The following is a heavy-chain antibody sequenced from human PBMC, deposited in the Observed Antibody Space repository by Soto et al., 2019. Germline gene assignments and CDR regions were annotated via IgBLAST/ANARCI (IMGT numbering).Heavy chain of an antibody. CDR3: ARWAAGFGY. J-gene: IGHJ4*02. D-gene: IGHD6-13*01. Sequence: QVQLVQSGAEEKKPGASVKVSCKASGYTFTSYAMHWVRQAPGQRLEWMGWINAGNGNTKYSQKFQGRVTITRDTSASRAYMELRSLRSEGTAVYSCARWAAGFGYWGQGALVTVSS. CDR2: INAGNGNT. CDR1: GYTFTSYA. V-gene: IGHV1-3*05.